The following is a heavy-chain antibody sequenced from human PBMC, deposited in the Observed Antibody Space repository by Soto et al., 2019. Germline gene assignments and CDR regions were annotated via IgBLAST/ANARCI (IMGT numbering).Heavy chain of an antibody. Sequence: SETLSLTCTVSGGSVSSGSYYWSWIRQPPGKGLEWIGYIYYSGSTNYNPSLKTRVTISVDTSKNQFSLKLSSVTAADTAVYYCARQRPTDGRWEFANYYGMDVWGQGTPVTVSS. D-gene: IGHD1-26*01. CDR1: GGSVSSGSYY. J-gene: IGHJ6*02. CDR2: IYYSGST. CDR3: ARQRPTDGRWEFANYYGMDV. V-gene: IGHV4-61*01.